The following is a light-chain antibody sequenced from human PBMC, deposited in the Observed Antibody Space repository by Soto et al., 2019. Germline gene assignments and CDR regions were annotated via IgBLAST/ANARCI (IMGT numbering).Light chain of an antibody. CDR1: QSISTF. Sequence: DIHLSQSPSSLSASVGDRLTITCRASQSISTFLNWYQQKPGKAPKVLIFAASSLQSGVPSRFSGSGSVTDLTLTITSLQPEDFATYYCQHSFTTPRTVGQGTKVDIK. CDR2: AAS. CDR3: QHSFTTPRT. V-gene: IGKV1-39*01. J-gene: IGKJ1*01.